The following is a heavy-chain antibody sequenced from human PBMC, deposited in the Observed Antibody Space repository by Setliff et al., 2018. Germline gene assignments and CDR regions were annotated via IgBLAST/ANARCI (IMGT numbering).Heavy chain of an antibody. CDR1: GFTFDNHA. CDR3: ATVVRGGTSRTSYYYYYMDV. V-gene: IGHV3-9*01. D-gene: IGHD1-26*01. CDR2: INWSGEII. Sequence: PGGSLRLSCEVSGFTFDNHAMHWVRQAPGKGLEWVSGINWSGEIIGYADSVKGRFTISRDNSRSMLYLQMSSLKPEDTGVYYCATVVRGGTSRTSYYYYYMDVWGKGTTVTVSS. J-gene: IGHJ6*03.